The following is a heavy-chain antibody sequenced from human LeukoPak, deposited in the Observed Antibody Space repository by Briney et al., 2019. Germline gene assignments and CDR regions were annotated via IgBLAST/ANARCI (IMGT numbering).Heavy chain of an antibody. V-gene: IGHV4-38-2*02. CDR1: GYSISSGYY. CDR2: IYHSGST. D-gene: IGHD6-6*01. CDR3: ARDLSRQQLFLDFYYYYMDV. Sequence: SETLSLTCAVSGYSISSGYYWGWIRQPPGKGLEWIGSIYHSGSTYYDPSLKSRVTISVDTSKNQFSLKLSSVTAADTAVYYCARDLSRQQLFLDFYYYYMDVWGKGTTVTVSS. J-gene: IGHJ6*03.